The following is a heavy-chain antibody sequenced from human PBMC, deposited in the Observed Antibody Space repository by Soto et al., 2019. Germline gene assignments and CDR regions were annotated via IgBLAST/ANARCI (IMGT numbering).Heavy chain of an antibody. CDR2: ISGSGGST. J-gene: IGHJ4*02. Sequence: GGSLRLSCAASGFTFSSYAMSWVRQAPGKGLEWVSAISGSGGSTYYADSVKGRFTISRDNSKNTLYLQMNSLRAVDTAVYYCARREIQGPIDYWGQGTLVTVSS. CDR1: GFTFSSYA. D-gene: IGHD1-26*01. V-gene: IGHV3-23*01. CDR3: ARREIQGPIDY.